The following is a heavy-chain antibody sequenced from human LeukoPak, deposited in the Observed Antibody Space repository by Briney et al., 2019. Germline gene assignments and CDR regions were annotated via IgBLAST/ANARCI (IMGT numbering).Heavy chain of an antibody. CDR1: GVSISSGSYY. J-gene: IGHJ1*01. CDR3: ARDAGAEYFQH. Sequence: SETLSLTCTVSGVSISSGSYYWSWLRQPAGKGLEWIGRVYTSGSTNYNPSLKSRFTISLDTSKNQFSLKLSSVTAADTAVYYCARDAGAEYFQHWGQGTLVTVSS. V-gene: IGHV4-61*02. CDR2: VYTSGST.